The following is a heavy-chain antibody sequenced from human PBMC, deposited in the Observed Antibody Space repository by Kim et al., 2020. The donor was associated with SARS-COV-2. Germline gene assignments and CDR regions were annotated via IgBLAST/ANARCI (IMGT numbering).Heavy chain of an antibody. Sequence: GGSLRLSCAASGFTFSSYSMNWVRQAPGKGLEWVSYISSSSSTIYYADSVKGRFTISRDNAKNSLYLQMNSLRAEDTAVYYCARAGTYYYDSSGYYYFYFGYWGQGTLVTVSS. D-gene: IGHD3-22*01. CDR1: GFTFSSYS. CDR3: ARAGTYYYDSSGYYYFYFGY. J-gene: IGHJ4*02. V-gene: IGHV3-48*04. CDR2: ISSSSSTI.